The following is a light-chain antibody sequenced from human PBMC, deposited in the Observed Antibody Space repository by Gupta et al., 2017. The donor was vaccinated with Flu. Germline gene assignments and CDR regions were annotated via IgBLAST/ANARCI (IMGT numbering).Light chain of an antibody. J-gene: IGLJ3*02. Sequence: AVVPPEPSLTVSPGPSITLTCASSTGPVTRGHYPYWFQQQPGQAPRTLMYDTDNKQPGTTARLSGSLCAGRAALTLAGAREEEEADYYCLPSCRGGRHVFGGGTRLTVL. CDR1: TGPVTRGHY. CDR2: DTD. CDR3: LPSCRGGRHV. V-gene: IGLV7-46*01.